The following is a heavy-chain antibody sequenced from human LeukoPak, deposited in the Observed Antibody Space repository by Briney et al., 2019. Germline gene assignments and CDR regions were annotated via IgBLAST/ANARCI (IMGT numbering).Heavy chain of an antibody. CDR3: ARNPIVGCSGGSCKPYYYYGMDV. D-gene: IGHD2-15*01. CDR2: INAGNGNT. J-gene: IGHJ6*02. V-gene: IGHV1-3*01. Sequence: ASVTVSFTASGYTFTIYAMHWVRQAPGQRLEWMGWINAGNGNTKYSQKFQGRVTITRDTSASTAYMELSSLRSEDTAVYYCARNPIVGCSGGSCKPYYYYGMDVWGQGTTVTVSS. CDR1: GYTFTIYA.